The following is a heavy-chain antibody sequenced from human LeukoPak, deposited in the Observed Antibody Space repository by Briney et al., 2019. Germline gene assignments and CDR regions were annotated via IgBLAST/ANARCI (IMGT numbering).Heavy chain of an antibody. D-gene: IGHD4/OR15-4a*01. CDR1: GFTSGTYS. V-gene: IGHV3-21*01. J-gene: IGHJ4*02. CDR2: ISSSSSYI. CDR3: ARVASYPFDY. Sequence: PGGSLRLSCAASGFTSGTYSMTWARQPPGKGLEWAPSISSSSSYIYYADSVKGRFTISRDNAKNSLYLQMNSLRAEDTAVYYCARVASYPFDYWGQGTLVTVSS.